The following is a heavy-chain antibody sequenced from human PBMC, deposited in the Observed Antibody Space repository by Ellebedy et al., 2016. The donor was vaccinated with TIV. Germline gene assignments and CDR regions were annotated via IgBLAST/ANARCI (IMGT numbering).Heavy chain of an antibody. CDR1: GGSISSSSYY. D-gene: IGHD5-24*01. V-gene: IGHV4-39*01. J-gene: IGHJ4*02. CDR2: IYYSGST. Sequence: MPSETLSLTCTVSGGSISSSSYYWGWIRQPPGKGLEWIGSIYYSGSTYYNPSLKSRVTISVDTSKNQFSLKLSSVTAADTAVYYCARVEMATITSEAFDYWGQGTLVTVSS. CDR3: ARVEMATITSEAFDY.